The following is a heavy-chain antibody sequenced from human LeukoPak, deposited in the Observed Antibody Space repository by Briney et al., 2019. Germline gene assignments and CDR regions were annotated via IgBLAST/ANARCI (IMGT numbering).Heavy chain of an antibody. CDR2: IYYSGST. V-gene: IGHV4-59*08. CDR1: GGSFSGYY. J-gene: IGHJ4*02. CDR3: AGQKVGGSGTYWDVVSDY. Sequence: SETLSLTCAVYGGSFSGYYWSWIRQPPGKGLEWIGYIYYSGSTNYNPSLKSRVTISVDTSKNQFSLKLSSVTAADTSVYYCAGQKVGGSGTYWDVVSDYWGRGTLVTVSS. D-gene: IGHD3-10*01.